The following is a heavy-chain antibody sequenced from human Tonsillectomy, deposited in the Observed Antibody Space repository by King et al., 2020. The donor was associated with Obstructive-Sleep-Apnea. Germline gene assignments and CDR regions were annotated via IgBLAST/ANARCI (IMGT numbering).Heavy chain of an antibody. CDR3: AKDMGFDTGGGFDY. J-gene: IGHJ4*02. V-gene: IGHV3-9*01. Sequence: VQLVESGGGLVQPGRSLRLSCAASGFNLDDYAMHWVRQVPGKGLEWFSGSSWNSGNIGYADSVKGRFTITIDNAKNSLYLQMNSLRAEDTALYYCAKDMGFDTGGGFDYWGQGALVTVFS. CDR2: SSWNSGNI. D-gene: IGHD1-26*01. CDR1: GFNLDDYA.